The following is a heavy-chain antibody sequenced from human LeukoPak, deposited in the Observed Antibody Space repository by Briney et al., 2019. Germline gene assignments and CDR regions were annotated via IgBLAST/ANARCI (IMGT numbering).Heavy chain of an antibody. J-gene: IGHJ4*02. D-gene: IGHD3-22*01. CDR3: ARADYYDSSGYYEIDY. CDR1: GGSINSYY. Sequence: SETLSLTCTVSGGSINSYYWNWIRQPPGKGLEWIGYIYYRRRTNNNPSLKSRVTISVDTSKNQFSLKLSSVTAADTAVYYCARADYYDSSGYYEIDYWGQGTLVTVSS. CDR2: IYYRRRT. V-gene: IGHV4-59*01.